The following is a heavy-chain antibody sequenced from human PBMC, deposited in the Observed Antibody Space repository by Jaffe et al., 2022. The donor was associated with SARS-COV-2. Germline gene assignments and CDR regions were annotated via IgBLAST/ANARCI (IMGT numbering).Heavy chain of an antibody. J-gene: IGHJ6*03. CDR2: MSPSSGNT. Sequence: EQLVQSGADVKKPGASVKVSCKASGYTFSTYDIHWVRQATGQGLEWMGWMSPSSGNTGSAQKFQGKVTMTRNNSISTAYMELSSLTSEDTAVYFCARGNFQRTGSWKTRWYMDVWGKGTTVTVSS. CDR1: GYTFSTYD. V-gene: IGHV1-8*01. CDR3: ARGNFQRTGSWKTRWYMDV. D-gene: IGHD6-25*01.